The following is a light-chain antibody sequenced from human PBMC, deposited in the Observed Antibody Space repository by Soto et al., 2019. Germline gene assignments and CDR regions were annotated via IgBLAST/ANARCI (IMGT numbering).Light chain of an antibody. CDR1: QSVSSN. CDR3: HQYNNWPLWT. Sequence: EIVMTQSPGTLSVSPGEGATLSCRASQSVSSNLAWYQQKRGQGPRLLIYGASTRATGIPARFSGSGSGTEFTLTISSLQSEDFAVYYCHQYNNWPLWTFGQGTKVEIK. CDR2: GAS. V-gene: IGKV3-15*01. J-gene: IGKJ1*01.